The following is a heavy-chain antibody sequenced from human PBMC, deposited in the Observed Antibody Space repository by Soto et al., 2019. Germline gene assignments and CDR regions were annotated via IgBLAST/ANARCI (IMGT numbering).Heavy chain of an antibody. CDR2: IIPIFGTA. CDR1: GGTFSSYA. J-gene: IGHJ5*02. Sequence: SVKVSCKASGGTFSSYAISWVREAPGQGLEWMGGIIPIFGTANYAQKFQGRVTITADESTSTAYMELSSLRSEDTAVYYCARIIPVVASPQGWFDPWGQGTLVTVSS. V-gene: IGHV1-69*13. D-gene: IGHD2-15*01. CDR3: ARIIPVVASPQGWFDP.